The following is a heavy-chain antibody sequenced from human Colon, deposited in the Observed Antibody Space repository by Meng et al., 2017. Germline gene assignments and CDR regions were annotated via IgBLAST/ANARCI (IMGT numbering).Heavy chain of an antibody. V-gene: IGHV6-1*01. CDR3: ARDSSSSAYSPFDY. D-gene: IGHD3-22*01. CDR1: GDSVSINSAA. J-gene: IGHJ4*02. Sequence: HAQLHQSGPGLVKPSQTLSPTCAISGDSVSINSAAWNWIRQSPSRGLGWLGRTYYRSKWYNDYAVSVKSRITSNPDTSKNQFSLQLNSVTPEDTAVYYCARDSSSSAYSPFDYWGQGTLVTVSS. CDR2: TYYRSKWYN.